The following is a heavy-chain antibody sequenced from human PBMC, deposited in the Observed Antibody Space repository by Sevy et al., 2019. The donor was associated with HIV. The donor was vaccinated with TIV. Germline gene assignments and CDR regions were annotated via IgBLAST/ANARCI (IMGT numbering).Heavy chain of an antibody. CDR2: ISPFNGDT. V-gene: IGHV1-18*01. J-gene: IGHJ4*02. CDR3: ARAYCSGGSSYSLAY. CDR1: GYTFTSYR. Sequence: ASVKVSCQASGYTFTSYRISWVRQAPGQGLEWMGWISPFNGDTNYAQKLQGRVTMITDTSTNTAYMEMRSLRSDETAVYYCARAYCSGGSSYSLAYWGQGTLVTVSS. D-gene: IGHD2-15*01.